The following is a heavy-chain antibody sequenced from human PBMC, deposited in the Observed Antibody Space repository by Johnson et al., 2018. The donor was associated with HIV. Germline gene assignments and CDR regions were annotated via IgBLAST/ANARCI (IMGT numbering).Heavy chain of an antibody. CDR3: ARDQGYNGFEPDAFDI. D-gene: IGHD5-12*01. V-gene: IGHV3-33*08. CDR1: GFTFSSFG. Sequence: QMQLVESGGGVVQPGRSLRLSCAVSGFTFSSFGMHWVRQAPGKGLEWMAVIWYDGSNKYYEDSVRGRFTISRDNSKNTLYLQMNSLRAEDTAVYFCARDQGYNGFEPDAFDIWGRGTMVTVSS. J-gene: IGHJ3*02. CDR2: IWYDGSNK.